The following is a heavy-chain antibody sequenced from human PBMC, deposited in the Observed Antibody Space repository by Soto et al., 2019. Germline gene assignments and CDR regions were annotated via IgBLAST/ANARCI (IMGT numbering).Heavy chain of an antibody. CDR2: IIPILGIA. Sequence: QVQLVQSGAEVKKPGSSVKVSCKASGGTFSSYTISWVRQAPGQGLEWMGRIIPILGIANYAQKFKGRVTITADKSTSTAYMELSSLRSEDTAVYYCARIYCSGGSCYEDYWGQGPLVTVSS. CDR3: ARIYCSGGSCYEDY. D-gene: IGHD2-15*01. J-gene: IGHJ4*02. CDR1: GGTFSSYT. V-gene: IGHV1-69*02.